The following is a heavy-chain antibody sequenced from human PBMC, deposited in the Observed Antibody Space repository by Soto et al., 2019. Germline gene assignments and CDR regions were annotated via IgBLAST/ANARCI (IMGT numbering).Heavy chain of an antibody. D-gene: IGHD3-22*01. CDR3: AHSYYYDSSFYYYRLFDY. CDR2: IYWDDDK. J-gene: IGHJ4*02. V-gene: IGHV2-5*02. CDR1: GFSLNTRGVG. Sequence: QITLKESGPTLVKPTQTLTLTCTFSGFSLNTRGVGVGWISQPPGKALEWLALIYWDDDKRYSPSLKSRLTITKDTSKNQLVLAMTNMDPVDTATYYCAHSYYYDSSFYYYRLFDYWGQGTLVTVSS.